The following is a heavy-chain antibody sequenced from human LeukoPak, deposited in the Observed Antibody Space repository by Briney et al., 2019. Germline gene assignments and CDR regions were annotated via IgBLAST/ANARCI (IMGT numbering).Heavy chain of an antibody. J-gene: IGHJ4*02. CDR3: ARVSSSGPSYYFDY. Sequence: PSETLSLTCTVSGGSISSSRYYWGWIPQPPGKGLEWIGSIYYSGSTYYNTSLKSRVTISVDTSKDQFSLKLSSVTAADTAVYYCARVSSSGPSYYFDYWGQGTLVTVSS. CDR2: IYYSGST. CDR1: GGSISSSRYY. D-gene: IGHD6-6*01. V-gene: IGHV4-39*07.